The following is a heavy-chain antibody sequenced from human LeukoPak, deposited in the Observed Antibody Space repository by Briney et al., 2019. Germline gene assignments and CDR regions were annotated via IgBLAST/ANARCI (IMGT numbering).Heavy chain of an antibody. J-gene: IGHJ5*02. D-gene: IGHD2-2*01. CDR3: ATVVVPAAAWFDP. V-gene: IGHV1-2*02. CDR2: INPNSGGT. CDR1: GYTFTCYY. Sequence: GASVKVSCKASGYTFTCYYMHWVRQAPGQGLEWRGWINPNSGGTNYAQKFQGRVTMTRDTSISTAYMELSRLRSDDTAVYYCATVVVPAAAWFDPWGQGTLVTVSS.